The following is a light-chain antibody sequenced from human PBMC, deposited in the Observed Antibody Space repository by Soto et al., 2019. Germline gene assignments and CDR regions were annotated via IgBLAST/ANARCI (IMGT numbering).Light chain of an antibody. CDR3: LQDYSYPWT. CDR2: AAS. Sequence: DIQMIQSPSSLSASVGDRVTITCRASQSISSYLNWYQQKPGKAPKLLIYAASSLQSGVPSKFSGSGSGTDFTLTISSLQPEDFATYYCLQDYSYPWTFGQGTKVEI. V-gene: IGKV1-39*01. J-gene: IGKJ1*01. CDR1: QSISSY.